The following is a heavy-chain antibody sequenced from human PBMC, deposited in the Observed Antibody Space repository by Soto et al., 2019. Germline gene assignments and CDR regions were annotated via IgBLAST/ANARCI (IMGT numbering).Heavy chain of an antibody. D-gene: IGHD5-18*01. J-gene: IGHJ4*02. V-gene: IGHV4-39*01. CDR3: ARSRGYSYGSTFDY. Sequence: QLQLQESGPGLVKPSETLSLTCTVSGGSISSSSYYWGWIRQPPGKGLEWIGSTYYSGSTYYNPSLKSRVTISVDTSKNQFSLKLSSVTAADTAVYYCARSRGYSYGSTFDYWGQGTLVTVSS. CDR1: GGSISSSSYY. CDR2: TYYSGST.